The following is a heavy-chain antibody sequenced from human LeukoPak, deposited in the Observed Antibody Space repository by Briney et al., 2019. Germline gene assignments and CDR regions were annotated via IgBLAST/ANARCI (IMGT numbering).Heavy chain of an antibody. CDR1: GGSISNYY. V-gene: IGHV4-59*12. CDR2: IDHSGST. Sequence: SETLSLTCTVSGGSISNYYWSWIRQRPGKGLEWIGHIDHSGSTNHHPSLRSRVTISVDTFKNQFSLKLNSVTAADTAVYFCARDRAYASGKNWFDPWGQGTQVTVSS. CDR3: ARDRAYASGKNWFDP. D-gene: IGHD3-10*01. J-gene: IGHJ5*02.